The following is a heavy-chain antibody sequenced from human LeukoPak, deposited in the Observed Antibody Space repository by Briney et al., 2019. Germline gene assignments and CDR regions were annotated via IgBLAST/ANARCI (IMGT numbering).Heavy chain of an antibody. CDR3: ARAYSRYCSGGSCYPFHY. V-gene: IGHV5-51*01. Sequence: GESLKISCKGSGYSFTSYWIGWVRQMPGKGLEWMGIIYPGDSDTRYSPSFQGQVTISADKSISTAYLQWSSLKASDTAMYYCARAYSRYCSGGSCYPFHYWGQGTLVTVSS. CDR2: IYPGDSDT. CDR1: GYSFTSYW. D-gene: IGHD2-15*01. J-gene: IGHJ4*02.